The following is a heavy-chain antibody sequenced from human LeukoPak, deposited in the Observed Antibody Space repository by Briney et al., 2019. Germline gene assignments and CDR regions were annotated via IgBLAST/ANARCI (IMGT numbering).Heavy chain of an antibody. J-gene: IGHJ4*02. Sequence: PSETLSLTCTVSGGSISSYYWSWIRQPPGNGLEWIGYIYYSGSTNYNPSLKSRVTISVDTSKNQFSLKLSSVTAADTAVYYCARARDSSSWAYYFDYWGQGTLVTVSS. CDR3: ARARDSSSWAYYFDY. CDR1: GGSISSYY. CDR2: IYYSGST. V-gene: IGHV4-59*01. D-gene: IGHD6-13*01.